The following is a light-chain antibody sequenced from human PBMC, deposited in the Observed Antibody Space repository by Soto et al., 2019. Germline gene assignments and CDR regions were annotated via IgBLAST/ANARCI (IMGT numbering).Light chain of an antibody. Sequence: DIQMTQSPSSLSASVGDRVTIACQSSHDVSWNLNWFQQKPGKAPKLLIYDASNLERGVPSRSGGSGSATVFTLTISSQQPEDVATYSSQQYSSMLSFGGGNEVDLK. CDR3: QQYSSMLS. J-gene: IGKJ4*01. CDR1: HDVSWN. CDR2: DAS. V-gene: IGKV1-33*01.